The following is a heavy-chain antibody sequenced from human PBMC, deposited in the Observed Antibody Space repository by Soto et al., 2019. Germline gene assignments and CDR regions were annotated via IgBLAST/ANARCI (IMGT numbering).Heavy chain of an antibody. CDR1: GGSVTNSSYY. CDR2: VYYRGRS. CDR3: VSQRTTVPTQAYFDY. D-gene: IGHD4-17*01. Sequence: SKTLSLTCTVSGGSVTNSSYYWGLIRQSPGKGLEWIGSVYYRGRSYSKSSVKSRVTISVDTSKNRFSLSLNSVTASDTAVYFCVSQRTTVPTQAYFDYWGPGALVT. J-gene: IGHJ4*02. V-gene: IGHV4-39*01.